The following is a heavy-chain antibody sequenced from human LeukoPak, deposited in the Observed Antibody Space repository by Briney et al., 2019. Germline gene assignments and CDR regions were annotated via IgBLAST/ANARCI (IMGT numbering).Heavy chain of an antibody. Sequence: GGSLRLSWAASGFTFSSYAMHWVRQAPGKGLEWVAVISYDGSNKYYADSVKGRFTISRDNSKNTLYLQMNSLRAEDTAVYYCARSGLMIRGVIDYWGQGTLVTVSS. CDR2: ISYDGSNK. D-gene: IGHD3-10*01. CDR1: GFTFSSYA. J-gene: IGHJ4*02. CDR3: ARSGLMIRGVIDY. V-gene: IGHV3-30*04.